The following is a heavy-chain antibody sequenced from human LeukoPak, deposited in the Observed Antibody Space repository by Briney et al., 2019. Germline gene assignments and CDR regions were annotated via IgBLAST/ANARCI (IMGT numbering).Heavy chain of an antibody. Sequence: GGSLRLSCAASGFTVSSNYMSWVRQAPGKGLEWVANIKQDGSEKYYVDSVKGRFTISRDNAKNSLYLQMNSLRAEDTAVYYCARDRRWLQSDYWGQGTLVTVSS. V-gene: IGHV3-7*01. CDR1: GFTVSSNY. CDR2: IKQDGSEK. D-gene: IGHD5-24*01. CDR3: ARDRRWLQSDY. J-gene: IGHJ4*02.